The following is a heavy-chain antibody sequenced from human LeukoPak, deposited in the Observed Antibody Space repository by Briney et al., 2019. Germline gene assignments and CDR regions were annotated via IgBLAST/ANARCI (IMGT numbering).Heavy chain of an antibody. V-gene: IGHV1-69*13. CDR3: ARYTYYYDSSYKRDAFDI. CDR1: GGTFSSYA. CDR2: IIPIFGTA. Sequence: SVKVSCKASGGTFSSYAISWVRQAPGQGLEWMGGIIPIFGTANYAQKFQGRVTITADESTSTAYLELSSLRSEDTAVYYCARYTYYYDSSYKRDAFDIWGQGTMVTVSS. D-gene: IGHD3-22*01. J-gene: IGHJ3*02.